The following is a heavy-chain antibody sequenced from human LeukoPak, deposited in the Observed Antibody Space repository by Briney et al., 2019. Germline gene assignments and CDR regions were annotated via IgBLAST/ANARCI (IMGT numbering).Heavy chain of an antibody. CDR3: ARGPNVNWFDP. D-gene: IGHD4/OR15-4a*01. J-gene: IGHJ5*02. V-gene: IGHV1-3*01. CDR1: GYSFSTYT. Sequence: ASVKVSCKASGYSFSTYTMNWVRQAPGQRLEWMGWINAGNGNTKYSQKFQGRVTMTRDTSTSTVYMELSSLRSEDTAVYYCARGPNVNWFDPWGQGTLVTVSS. CDR2: INAGNGNT.